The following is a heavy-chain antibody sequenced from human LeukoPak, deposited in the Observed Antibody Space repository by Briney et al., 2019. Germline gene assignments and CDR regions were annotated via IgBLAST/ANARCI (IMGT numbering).Heavy chain of an antibody. D-gene: IGHD1-26*01. Sequence: PGRSLRLSCAASGFTFSSYAMHWVRQAPGKGLEGVAFISNDGSYNYCTDSVKGRFNISRDNSENTLYLQMNSLRPDDTAVYYCARDGSGTNLFDVGWFDSWGQGTLVTVSS. CDR2: ISNDGSYN. CDR1: GFTFSSYA. J-gene: IGHJ5*01. CDR3: ARDGSGTNLFDVGWFDS. V-gene: IGHV3-30*10.